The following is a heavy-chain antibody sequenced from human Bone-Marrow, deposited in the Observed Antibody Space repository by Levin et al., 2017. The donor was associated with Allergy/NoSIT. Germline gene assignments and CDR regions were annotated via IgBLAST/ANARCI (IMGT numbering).Heavy chain of an antibody. CDR2: IYYSGST. J-gene: IGHJ6*02. D-gene: IGHD6-19*01. CDR3: ARMGAVAGTDYYYGMDV. Sequence: SETLSLTCTVSGGSISSSSYYWGWIRQPPGKGLEWIASIYYSGSTYYNPSLKSRVTISVDTSKNQFSLKLSSVTAADTAVYYCARMGAVAGTDYYYGMDVWGQGTTVTVSS. V-gene: IGHV4-39*01. CDR1: GGSISSSSYY.